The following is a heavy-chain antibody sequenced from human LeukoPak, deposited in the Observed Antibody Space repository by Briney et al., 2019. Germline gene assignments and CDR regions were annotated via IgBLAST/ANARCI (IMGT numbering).Heavy chain of an antibody. CDR3: ARAADYGGKGVDY. D-gene: IGHD4-23*01. CDR2: IIPIFGTA. CDR1: GGTFSSYA. V-gene: IGHV1-69*13. Sequence: GASVKVSCKASGGTFSSYAISWVRQAPGQGLEWMEGIIPIFGTANYAQKFQGRVTITADESTSTAYMELSSLRSEDTAVYYCARAADYGGKGVDYWGQGTLVTVSS. J-gene: IGHJ4*02.